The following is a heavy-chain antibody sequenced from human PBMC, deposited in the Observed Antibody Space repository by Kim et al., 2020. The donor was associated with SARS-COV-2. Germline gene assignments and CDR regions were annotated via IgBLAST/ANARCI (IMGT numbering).Heavy chain of an antibody. Sequence: DYAAPVKGRFTISRDDSKNTLYLQMNSRKTEDTAVYYCTTDQVTGTTSDYWGQGTLVTVSS. CDR3: TTDQVTGTTSDY. D-gene: IGHD1-7*01. V-gene: IGHV3-15*01. J-gene: IGHJ4*02.